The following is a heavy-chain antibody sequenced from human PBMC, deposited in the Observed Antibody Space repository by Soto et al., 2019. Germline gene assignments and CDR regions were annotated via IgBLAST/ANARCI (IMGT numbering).Heavy chain of an antibody. CDR3: ARDKDSSSWYQYYYGMDV. Sequence: PGGSLRLSCAASGFTFSSYAMHWVRQAPGKGLEWVAVISYDGSNKYYADSVKGRFTISRDNSKNTLYLQMNSLRAEDTAVYYCARDKDSSSWYQYYYGMDVWGQGTTVTVSS. CDR1: GFTFSSYA. V-gene: IGHV3-30-3*01. J-gene: IGHJ6*02. D-gene: IGHD6-13*01. CDR2: ISYDGSNK.